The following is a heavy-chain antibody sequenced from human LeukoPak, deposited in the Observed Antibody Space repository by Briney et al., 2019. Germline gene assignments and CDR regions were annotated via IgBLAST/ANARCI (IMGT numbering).Heavy chain of an antibody. CDR3: AASYCGGDCPPFDAFDI. CDR2: ISSSSSYI. CDR1: GFTFSSYA. J-gene: IGHJ3*02. V-gene: IGHV3-21*01. D-gene: IGHD2-21*02. Sequence: PGGSLRLSCAASGFTFSSYAMNWVRQAPGKGLEWVSSISSSSSYIYYADSVKGRFTISRDNAKNSLYLQMNSLRAEDTAMYYCAASYCGGDCPPFDAFDIWGQGTMVTVSS.